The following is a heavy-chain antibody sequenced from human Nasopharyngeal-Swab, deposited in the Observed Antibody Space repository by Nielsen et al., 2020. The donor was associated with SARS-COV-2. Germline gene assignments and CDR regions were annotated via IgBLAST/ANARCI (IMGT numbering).Heavy chain of an antibody. CDR3: ARDGFGESPYYYYYGMDV. CDR1: GFTFSNYS. D-gene: IGHD3-10*01. Sequence: GESLKISCAASGFTFSNYSMNWVRQAPGKGLEWVSSISSSTSYIYYADSVKGRFTISRDNAKNSLYLQMNSLRAEDTAVYYCARDGFGESPYYYYYGMDVWGKGTTVTVSS. CDR2: ISSSTSYI. J-gene: IGHJ6*04. V-gene: IGHV3-21*01.